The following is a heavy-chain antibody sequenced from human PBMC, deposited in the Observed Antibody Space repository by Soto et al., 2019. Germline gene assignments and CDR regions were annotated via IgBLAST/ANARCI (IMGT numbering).Heavy chain of an antibody. Sequence: GGSLRLSCAASGFTFSSYAMHWVRQAPGKGLEWVAVISYDGSNKYYADSVKGRFTISRDNSKNTLYLQMNSLRAEDTAVYYWARERYNILPVYYSSKVPFYYYYGMDAWGQGTTVTVSS. CDR1: GFTFSSYA. D-gene: IGHD3-9*01. CDR2: ISYDGSNK. J-gene: IGHJ6*02. CDR3: ARERYNILPVYYSSKVPFYYYYGMDA. V-gene: IGHV3-30-3*01.